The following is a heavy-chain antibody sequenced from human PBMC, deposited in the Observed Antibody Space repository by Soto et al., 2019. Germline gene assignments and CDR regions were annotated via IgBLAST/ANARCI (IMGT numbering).Heavy chain of an antibody. V-gene: IGHV3-23*01. CDR1: GFTFSSYA. J-gene: IGHJ4*02. D-gene: IGHD3-3*01. CDR3: AKEYDFWSGHCVDY. CDR2: ISGSGGST. Sequence: PGGSLRLSCAASGFTFSSYAMSWVRKAPGKGLERVSAISGSGGSTYYADSVKGRFTISRDNSKNTLYLQMNSLRAEDTAVYYCAKEYDFWSGHCVDYWGQGTLVTVSS.